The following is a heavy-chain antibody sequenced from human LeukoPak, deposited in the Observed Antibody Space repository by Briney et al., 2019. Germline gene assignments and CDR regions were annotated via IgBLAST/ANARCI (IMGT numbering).Heavy chain of an antibody. J-gene: IGHJ6*02. Sequence: PSETLSLTCTVSGGSVSSGSYYWSWIRQPPGKGLEWIGYIYYSGSTNYNPSLKSRVTISVDTSKNQFSLKLSSVTAADTAVYYCARVHYYGMDVWGQGTTVTVSS. CDR1: GGSVSSGSYY. V-gene: IGHV4-61*01. CDR3: ARVHYYGMDV. CDR2: IYYSGST.